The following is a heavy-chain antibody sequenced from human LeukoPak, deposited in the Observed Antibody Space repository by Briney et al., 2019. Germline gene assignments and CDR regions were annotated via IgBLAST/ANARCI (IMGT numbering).Heavy chain of an antibody. D-gene: IGHD2-2*02. CDR3: ARHCSGTSCYMRGNFDY. V-gene: IGHV4-39*01. J-gene: IGHJ4*02. Sequence: PSETLSLTCTVSGGSISSSSYYWGWIRQPPGKGLEWIGSIYYSGSTYYNSSLKSRVTISVDTSKSQFSLKLSSVTAADTAVYYCARHCSGTSCYMRGNFDYWGQGTQVTVSS. CDR2: IYYSGST. CDR1: GGSISSSSYY.